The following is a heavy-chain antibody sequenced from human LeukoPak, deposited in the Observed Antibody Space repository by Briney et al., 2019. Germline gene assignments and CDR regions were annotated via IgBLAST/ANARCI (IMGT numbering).Heavy chain of an antibody. J-gene: IGHJ6*02. CDR2: ISGSGGST. Sequence: GGSLRLSCAASGFTVSSNYMSWVRQAPGKGLEWVSAISGSGGSTYYADSVKGRFTISRDNSKNTLYLQMNSLRADDTAVYYCARTIMGDTYGMDVWGHGTTVTVSS. CDR3: ARTIMGDTYGMDV. V-gene: IGHV3-23*01. D-gene: IGHD1-26*01. CDR1: GFTVSSNY.